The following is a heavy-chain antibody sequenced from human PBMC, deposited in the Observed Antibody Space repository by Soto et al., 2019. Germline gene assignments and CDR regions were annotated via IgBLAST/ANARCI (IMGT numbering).Heavy chain of an antibody. J-gene: IGHJ5*02. CDR2: IYYSGST. V-gene: IGHV4-59*01. Sequence: SETLSLTCTVSDGSISSYYWSWIRQPPGKGLEWIGYIYYSGSTNYNPSLKSRVTISVDTSKNQFSLKLSSVTAADTAVYYCARELAVHSLGCFDPWGRGTLVTVSS. CDR3: ARELAVHSLGCFDP. D-gene: IGHD6-19*01. CDR1: DGSISSYY.